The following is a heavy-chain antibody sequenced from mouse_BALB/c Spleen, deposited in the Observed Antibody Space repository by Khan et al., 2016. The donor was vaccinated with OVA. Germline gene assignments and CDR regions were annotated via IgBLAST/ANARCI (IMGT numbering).Heavy chain of an antibody. CDR2: INPHIGET. J-gene: IGHJ2*01. Sequence: VQLKESEPELVKPGASVKISCKASGYSFTGYFMNWVMQSHGKSLEWIGRINPHIGETFYNQKFKGKATLTVDESSSTAHMELRSLASEDSAVYYCARIYRSDFDYWGQGTTVTVSS. CDR3: ARIYRSDFDY. CDR1: GYSFTGYF. V-gene: IGHV1-20*02. D-gene: IGHD1-1*01.